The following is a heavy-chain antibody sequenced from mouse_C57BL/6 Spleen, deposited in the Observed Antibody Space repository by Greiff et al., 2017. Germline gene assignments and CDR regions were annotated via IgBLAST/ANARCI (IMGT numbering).Heavy chain of an antibody. D-gene: IGHD1-1*01. Sequence: QVQLQQPGAELVKPGASVKMSCKASGYTFTSYWITWVKQRPGQGLEWIGDIYPGSGSTNYNEKFKSKATLTVDTSSSTAYMQLSSLTSEDSAVYDCARGTAVVDYAVDYWGQGTSVTVSS. CDR1: GYTFTSYW. J-gene: IGHJ4*01. CDR2: IYPGSGST. CDR3: ARGTAVVDYAVDY. V-gene: IGHV1-55*01.